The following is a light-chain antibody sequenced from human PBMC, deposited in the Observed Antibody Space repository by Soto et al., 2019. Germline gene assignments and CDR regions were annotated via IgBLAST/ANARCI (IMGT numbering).Light chain of an antibody. V-gene: IGLV1-40*01. Sequence: QPVLTQPPSVSGAPGQRVTVSCTGSSSNIGAGNDAHWYQHLPGTAPKLLIYADNNRPSGVPDRFSGSKSGTSASLAITGLQAEDEADYYCQSYDTSLSAHVFGTGTKVTVL. J-gene: IGLJ1*01. CDR1: SSNIGAGND. CDR3: QSYDTSLSAHV. CDR2: ADN.